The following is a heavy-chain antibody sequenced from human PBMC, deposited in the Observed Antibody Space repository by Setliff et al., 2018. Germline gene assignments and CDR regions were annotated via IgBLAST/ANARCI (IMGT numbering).Heavy chain of an antibody. Sequence: GESLKISCAASGFSFESHGMHWVRQAPGKGLEWVAFIQHDGENKFYADSVKGRLTVSXXXSKXTXXXXXXXXXXEDTAVYYCANSRVTNFRGHLYLPRGLDVWGQGTTVTVSS. CDR1: GFSFESHG. CDR3: ANSRVTNFRGHLYLPRGLDV. CDR2: IQHDGENK. V-gene: IGHV3-30*02. D-gene: IGHD3-16*01. J-gene: IGHJ6*02.